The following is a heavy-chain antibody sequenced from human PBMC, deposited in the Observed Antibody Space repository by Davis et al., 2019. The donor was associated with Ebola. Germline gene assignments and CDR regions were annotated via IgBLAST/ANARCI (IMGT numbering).Heavy chain of an antibody. CDR3: AREMRGRIADDDAFDI. D-gene: IGHD6-13*01. CDR1: GGTFSSYA. J-gene: IGHJ3*02. Sequence: AASVKVSCKASGGTFSSYAISWVRQAPGQGLEWMGGIIPIFGTANYAQKVQGRITMTTDTSTSTAYMELRSLRSEDTAVYYCAREMRGRIADDDAFDIWGQGTMVTVSS. CDR2: IIPIFGTA. V-gene: IGHV1-69*05.